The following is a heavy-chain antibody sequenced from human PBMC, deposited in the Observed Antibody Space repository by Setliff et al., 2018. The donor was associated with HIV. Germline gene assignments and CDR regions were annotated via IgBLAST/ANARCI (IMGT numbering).Heavy chain of an antibody. CDR1: GYILTKYA. V-gene: IGHV1-3*04. CDR3: VREMFMYTSSEGFPFDF. CDR2: INTANGNT. D-gene: IGHD6-6*01. J-gene: IGHJ4*02. Sequence: ASVKVSCKASGYILTKYAMHWVRQAPGQRPEWMGWINTANGNTKHSQKFQGRVTITRDTSASTAYLELSSLRSEDTAMYYCVREMFMYTSSEGFPFDFWGQGTLVTVSS.